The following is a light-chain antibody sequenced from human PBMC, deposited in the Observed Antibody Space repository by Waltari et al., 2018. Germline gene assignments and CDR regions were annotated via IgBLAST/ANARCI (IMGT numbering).Light chain of an antibody. CDR2: DVT. CDR3: SSSTSDNILL. CDR1: NSELRDDNS. J-gene: IGLJ1*01. V-gene: IGLV2-14*03. Sequence: QSALSQPASVSGSPGQSMSISCTGTNSELRDDNSVSWDQQRPGKAPRLMILDVTNRPSGISDRFSGSKSGNTASLTISGLQADDEADYYCSSSTSDNILLFGSGTAVTVL.